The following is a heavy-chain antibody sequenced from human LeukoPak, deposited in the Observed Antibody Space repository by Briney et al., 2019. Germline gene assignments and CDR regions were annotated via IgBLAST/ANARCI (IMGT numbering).Heavy chain of an antibody. D-gene: IGHD3-16*01. Sequence: GASVKVSCKASGYTFTSYAISWVRQAPGQGLEWMGRIIPIFGTANYAQKFQGRVTITTDESTSTAYMELSSLRSEDTAVYYCARSPDPNAWAEYFQHWGQGTLVTVSS. V-gene: IGHV1-69*05. CDR2: IIPIFGTA. CDR3: ARSPDPNAWAEYFQH. CDR1: GYTFTSYA. J-gene: IGHJ1*01.